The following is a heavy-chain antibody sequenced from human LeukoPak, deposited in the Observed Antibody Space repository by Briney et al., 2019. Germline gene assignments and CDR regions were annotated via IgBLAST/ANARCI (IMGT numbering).Heavy chain of an antibody. CDR1: GFSFSSYW. CDR3: ARGFMGPDY. J-gene: IGHJ4*02. Sequence: PGGSLRLSCAASGFSFSSYWMHWVRQAPGKGLVWVSRVDNDGSSTTYADSVKGRFTISRDNAKNTLYLQMNSLRAEDTAVYYCARGFMGPDYWGQGTLVTVSS. CDR2: VDNDGSST. D-gene: IGHD3-3*01. V-gene: IGHV3-74*01.